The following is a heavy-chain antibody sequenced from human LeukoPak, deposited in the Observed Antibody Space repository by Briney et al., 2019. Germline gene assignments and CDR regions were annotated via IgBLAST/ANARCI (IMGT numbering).Heavy chain of an antibody. D-gene: IGHD2-2*01. CDR2: ISSNGGST. CDR1: GFTFSSYA. V-gene: IGHV3-64*01. CDR3: ARELGYCSSTSCYDYMDV. J-gene: IGHJ6*03. Sequence: GGSLRLSCAASGFTFSSYAMHWVRQAPGKGLEYVSAISSNGGSTYYANSVKGRFTISRGNSKNTLYLQMGSLRAEDMAVYYCARELGYCSSTSCYDYMDVWGKGTTVTVSS.